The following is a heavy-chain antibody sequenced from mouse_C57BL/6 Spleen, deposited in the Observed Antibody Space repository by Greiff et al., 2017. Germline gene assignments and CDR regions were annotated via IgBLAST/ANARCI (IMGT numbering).Heavy chain of an antibody. J-gene: IGHJ4*01. CDR3: VRVGDYGRSYWDY. CDR2: IRSKCSNYAT. CDR1: GFTFNTYA. Sequence: EVQVVESGGGLVQPKGSLKLSCAASGFTFNTYAMHWVRQAPGKGLEWVARIRSKCSNYATYYADSVKDRFTISRDDSQSMLYLQMNNLKTEDTAMYYCVRVGDYGRSYWDYWGQGTSVTVSS. V-gene: IGHV10-3*01. D-gene: IGHD1-1*01.